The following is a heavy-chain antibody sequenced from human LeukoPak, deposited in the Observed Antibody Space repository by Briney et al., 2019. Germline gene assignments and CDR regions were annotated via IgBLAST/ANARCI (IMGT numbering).Heavy chain of an antibody. Sequence: SETLSLTCAVYGGSFSGYYWSWIRQPPGKGLEWIGETNHSGSTNYNPSLKSRVTISVDTSKNQFSLKLSSVTAADTAVYYCASGQHVFDYWGQGTLVTVSS. CDR2: TNHSGST. CDR3: ASGQHVFDY. CDR1: GGSFSGYY. V-gene: IGHV4-34*01. D-gene: IGHD3-16*01. J-gene: IGHJ4*02.